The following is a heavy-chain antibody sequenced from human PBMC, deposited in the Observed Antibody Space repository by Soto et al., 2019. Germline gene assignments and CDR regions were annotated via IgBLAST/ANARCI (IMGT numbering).Heavy chain of an antibody. J-gene: IGHJ5*02. CDR1: GGSFSDYY. CDR3: ARGNWFDP. Sequence: QVQLQQWGAGLLKPSETLSLTCAVYGGSFSDYYWSWIRQPPGKGLEWIGEIDHSGSTTYNPSLKSRVTISVDTSKKQFSLKLSSVTAADTAVYYCARGNWFDPWGQGTLVTVSS. V-gene: IGHV4-34*01. CDR2: IDHSGST.